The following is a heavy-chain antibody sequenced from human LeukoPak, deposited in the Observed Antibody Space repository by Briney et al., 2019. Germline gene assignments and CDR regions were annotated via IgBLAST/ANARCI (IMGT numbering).Heavy chain of an antibody. CDR1: GFTFSSYS. V-gene: IGHV3-21*01. J-gene: IGHJ4*02. CDR2: ISSSSRYI. D-gene: IGHD1-1*01. CDR3: ARDDGRGERTGGPFDY. Sequence: GGSLRLSRAASGFTFSSYSMDGVRQAAGKGLEGVSSISSSSRYIYYAHSVHGRFPISRDNAKNQLYLQMNSLRAEDTAVYYCARDDGRGERTGGPFDYWGEGTLVTVSS.